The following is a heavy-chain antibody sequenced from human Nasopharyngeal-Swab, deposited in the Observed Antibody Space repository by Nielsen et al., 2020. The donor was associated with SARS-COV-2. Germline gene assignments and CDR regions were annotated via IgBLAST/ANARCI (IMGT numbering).Heavy chain of an antibody. Sequence: GESLKISCAASGFTFSSYSMNWVRQAPGKGLEWASSISSSSSYIYYADSVKGRFTISRDNAKNSLYLQMNSLRAEDTAVYYCARDTIAAAGYYFDYWGQGTLVTVSS. CDR1: GFTFSSYS. D-gene: IGHD6-13*01. J-gene: IGHJ4*02. V-gene: IGHV3-21*01. CDR3: ARDTIAAAGYYFDY. CDR2: ISSSSSYI.